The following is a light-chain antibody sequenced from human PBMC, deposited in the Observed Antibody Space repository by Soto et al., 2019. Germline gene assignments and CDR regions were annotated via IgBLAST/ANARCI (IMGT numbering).Light chain of an antibody. V-gene: IGKV3-15*01. CDR2: DTS. CDR1: QSISNK. J-gene: IGKJ5*01. CDR3: QQYNIWRSIS. Sequence: EIAMTQSPATLSVSPGERATLSCSASQSISNKLAWYQHKPGQAPRLLIYDTSTRVAGIPARFTGSGSGTDFTLTISSLQSEDSAVYYCQQYNIWRSISFGQGTRLEIK.